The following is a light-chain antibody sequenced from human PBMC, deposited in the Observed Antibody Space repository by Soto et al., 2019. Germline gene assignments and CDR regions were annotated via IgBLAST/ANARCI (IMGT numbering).Light chain of an antibody. CDR1: QSVSSNY. Sequence: EIVLTQSPGTLSLSPGERATLSCRARQSVSSNYLAWYQQKPGQAPRLLIYGASSRPTGIPDRFSGSGSGTDFTLTISRLEPEDFAVYYCQVYGTSPRYTFGQGTNLEIK. CDR3: QVYGTSPRYT. CDR2: GAS. J-gene: IGKJ2*01. V-gene: IGKV3-20*01.